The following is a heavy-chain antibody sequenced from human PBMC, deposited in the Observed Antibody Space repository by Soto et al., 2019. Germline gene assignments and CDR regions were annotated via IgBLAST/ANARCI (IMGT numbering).Heavy chain of an antibody. CDR2: IYYSGST. J-gene: IGHJ5*02. V-gene: IGHV4-39*01. CDR1: GGSISSSSYY. Sequence: PSETLSLTCTVSGGSISSSSYYWGWIRQPPGKGLEWIGSIYYSGSTYYNPSLKSRVTISVDTSKNQFSLKLSSVTAADTAVYYCARFWDYGDYVWFDPWGQGTLVTVSS. D-gene: IGHD4-17*01. CDR3: ARFWDYGDYVWFDP.